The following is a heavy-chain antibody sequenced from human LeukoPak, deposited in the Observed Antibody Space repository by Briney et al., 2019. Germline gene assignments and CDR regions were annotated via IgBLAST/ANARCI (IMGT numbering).Heavy chain of an antibody. CDR3: ARGAMDDSSGYYSTRLDY. CDR1: GGTFSSYA. D-gene: IGHD3-22*01. V-gene: IGHV1-69*05. CDR2: IIPIFGTA. Sequence: SVKVSCKASGGTFSSYAISWVRQAPGQGLEWMGGIIPIFGTANFAQKFQGRVTITTDESTSTAYMELSSLRSEDTAVYYCARGAMDDSSGYYSTRLDYWGQGTLVTVSS. J-gene: IGHJ4*02.